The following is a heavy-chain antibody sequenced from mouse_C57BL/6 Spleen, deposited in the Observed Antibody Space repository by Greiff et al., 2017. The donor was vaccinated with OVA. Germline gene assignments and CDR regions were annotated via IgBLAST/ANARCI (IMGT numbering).Heavy chain of an antibody. D-gene: IGHD1-1*01. CDR1: GFTFSSYT. CDR2: ISGGGGNT. CDR3: ARHRYYYGSSFAY. Sequence: EVHLVESGGGLVKPGGSLKLSCAASGFTFSSYTMSWVRQTPEKRLEWVATISGGGGNTYYPDSVKGRFTISRDNAKNTLYLQMSSLRSEDTALYYCARHRYYYGSSFAYWGQGTLVTVSA. V-gene: IGHV5-9*01. J-gene: IGHJ3*01.